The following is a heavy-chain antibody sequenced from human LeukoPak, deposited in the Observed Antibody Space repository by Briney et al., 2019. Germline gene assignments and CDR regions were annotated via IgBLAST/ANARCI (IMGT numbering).Heavy chain of an antibody. CDR1: GGSFSGYY. Sequence: PSETLSLTCAVYGGSFSGYYWSWIRQPPGKGLEWIGYIYYSGSTNYNPSLKSRVTISVDASKNQFSLKLSSVTAADTAVYYCARTYYDILTGYDNWFDPWGQGTLVTVSS. CDR3: ARTYYDILTGYDNWFDP. D-gene: IGHD3-9*01. V-gene: IGHV4-59*08. J-gene: IGHJ5*02. CDR2: IYYSGST.